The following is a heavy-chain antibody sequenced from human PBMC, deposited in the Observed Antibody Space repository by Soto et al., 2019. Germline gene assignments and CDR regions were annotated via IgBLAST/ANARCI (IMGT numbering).Heavy chain of an antibody. CDR2: IYYSGST. CDR1: GGSISSGGYY. J-gene: IGHJ4*02. V-gene: IGHV4-31*03. D-gene: IGHD2-15*01. Sequence: PSETLSLTCTVSGGSISSGGYYWSWIRQHPGKGLEWIGSIYYSGSTYYNPSLKSRVTISVDTSKNQFSLKLSSVTAADTAVYYCARYFIGGSCYEGRSSLFDYWGQGTLVTVSS. CDR3: ARYFIGGSCYEGRSSLFDY.